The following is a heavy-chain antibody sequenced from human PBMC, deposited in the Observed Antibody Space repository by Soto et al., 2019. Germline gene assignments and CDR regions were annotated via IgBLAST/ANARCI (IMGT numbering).Heavy chain of an antibody. CDR3: ARDLNYYDRSGYPGY. Sequence: LRLSCAGSGFTFSSYWMSWVRQAPEKGLEWVANIRQDGNEKYYVDSVKGRFTVSRDNAKSSLYLQMNSLRAEDTATYFCARDLNYYDRSGYPGYWGPGTLVTVSS. CDR1: GFTFSSYW. CDR2: IRQDGNEK. D-gene: IGHD3-22*01. J-gene: IGHJ4*02. V-gene: IGHV3-7*03.